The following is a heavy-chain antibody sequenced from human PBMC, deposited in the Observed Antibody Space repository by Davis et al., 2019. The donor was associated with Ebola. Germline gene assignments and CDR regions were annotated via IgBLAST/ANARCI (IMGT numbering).Heavy chain of an antibody. CDR1: GFTFSNYG. CDR2: LSYDGSNQ. CDR3: AKDLGQRRAPLDY. Sequence: GESLKISCVASGFTFSNYGIHWVRQAPGKGLEWVALLSYDGSNQYYADSVKGRFTISRDNSKNTLYLQVNSLRAEDTAVYYCAKDLGQRRAPLDYWGQGTLVTVSS. V-gene: IGHV3-30*18. J-gene: IGHJ4*02. D-gene: IGHD3-16*01.